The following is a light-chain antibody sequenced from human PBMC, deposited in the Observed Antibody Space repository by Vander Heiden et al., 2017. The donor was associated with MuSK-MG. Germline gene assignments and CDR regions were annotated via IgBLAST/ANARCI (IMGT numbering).Light chain of an antibody. CDR3: AAWDDSLSGRV. Sequence: QSVLTQPPSASGTPGQRVTISCSGSSSNIGSNYVYWYQRLPGTAPKLLIYRNNQRPSGVPDRFSSSKSGTSASLAISGLRSEDEADYYCAAWDDSLSGRVFGGGTKLTVL. J-gene: IGLJ3*02. CDR1: SSNIGSNY. V-gene: IGLV1-47*01. CDR2: RNN.